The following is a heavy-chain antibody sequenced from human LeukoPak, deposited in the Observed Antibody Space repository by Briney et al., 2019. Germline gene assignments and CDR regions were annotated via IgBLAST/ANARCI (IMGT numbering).Heavy chain of an antibody. J-gene: IGHJ6*04. D-gene: IGHD3-10*01. CDR2: IHHTVGT. Sequence: SETLSLTCAVYGGSFSGYYWTWIRQPPGKGLEWIGEIHHTVGTIYNPSLESRITILEDTSKSQFSLRLTSVTAADTAVYYCARDPGSGSYFLNYYYYGMDVWGKGTTVTVSS. CDR1: GGSFSGYY. CDR3: ARDPGSGSYFLNYYYYGMDV. V-gene: IGHV4-34*01.